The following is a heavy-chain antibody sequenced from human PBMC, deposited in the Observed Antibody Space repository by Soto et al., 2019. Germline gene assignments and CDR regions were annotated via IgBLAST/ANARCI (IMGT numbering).Heavy chain of an antibody. V-gene: IGHV3-23*01. CDR2: ISVSGGGT. Sequence: EVQLLESGGGLVQPGGSLRVSCAASAFTFNTYAMGWVRQAPGKGLEWVSAISVSGGGTYYADSVKGGFTISRDTSKNTLYLQINSQRADDTAVYYCAKSGGASPYYFDYWGRGTLVTVSS. CDR3: AKSGGASPYYFDY. CDR1: AFTFNTYA. J-gene: IGHJ4*02. D-gene: IGHD1-26*01.